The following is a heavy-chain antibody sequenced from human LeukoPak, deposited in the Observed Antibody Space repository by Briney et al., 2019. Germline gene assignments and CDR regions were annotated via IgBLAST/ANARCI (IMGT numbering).Heavy chain of an antibody. CDR3: ARRNYDSSYYFDY. D-gene: IGHD3-22*01. CDR1: GGFISSYY. CDR2: IYYSGST. V-gene: IGHV4-59*08. J-gene: IGHJ4*02. Sequence: SETLSLTCTVSGGFISSYYWSWIRQPPGKGLEGIGYIYYSGSTNYNPSLKSRVTISVDTSKNQFSLKLSSVTAADTAVYYCARRNYDSSYYFDYWGQGTLVTVSS.